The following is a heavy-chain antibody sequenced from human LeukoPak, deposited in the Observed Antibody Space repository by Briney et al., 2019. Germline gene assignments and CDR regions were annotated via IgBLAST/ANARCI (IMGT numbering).Heavy chain of an antibody. CDR2: IYPGDSDT. V-gene: IGHV5-51*01. CDR3: ARVCDSSGYYDDAFDI. D-gene: IGHD3-22*01. J-gene: IGHJ3*02. Sequence: GESLKISCRGFGYSFTTYWIAWVRQMPGKGLEWMGIIYPGDSDTRYSPSFQGQVTISADKSISTAYLQWSSLKASDTAMYYCARVCDSSGYYDDAFDIWGQGTMVTVSS. CDR1: GYSFTTYW.